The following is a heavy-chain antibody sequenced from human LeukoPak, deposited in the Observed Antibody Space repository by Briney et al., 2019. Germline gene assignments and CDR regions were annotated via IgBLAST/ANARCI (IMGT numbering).Heavy chain of an antibody. J-gene: IGHJ4*02. CDR1: GYTLTELS. CDR3: ATGFGSGSYYNFDY. CDR2: FDPEDGET. Sequence: ASVKASCKVSGYTLTELSMHWVRQAPGKGLEWMGGFDPEDGETIYAQKFQGRVTMTEDTSTDTAYMELSSLRSEDTAVYYCATGFGSGSYYNFDYWGQGTLVTVSS. V-gene: IGHV1-24*01. D-gene: IGHD3-10*01.